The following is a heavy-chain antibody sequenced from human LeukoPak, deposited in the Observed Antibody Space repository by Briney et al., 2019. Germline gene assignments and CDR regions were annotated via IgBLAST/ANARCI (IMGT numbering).Heavy chain of an antibody. J-gene: IGHJ4*02. CDR3: ATESHGYSSSWYRSDLDY. Sequence: ASVKVSCKVSGYTLTELSMHWVRQAPGKGLEWMGGFDPEDGETIYAQKFQGRVTMTEDTSTDTAYMELSSLRSEDTAVYYCATESHGYSSSWYRSDLDYWGQGTLVTVSS. CDR2: FDPEDGET. D-gene: IGHD6-13*01. V-gene: IGHV1-24*01. CDR1: GYTLTELS.